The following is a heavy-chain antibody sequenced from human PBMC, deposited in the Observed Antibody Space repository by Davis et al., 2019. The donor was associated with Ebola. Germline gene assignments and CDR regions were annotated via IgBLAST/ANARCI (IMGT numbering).Heavy chain of an antibody. CDR2: ISSSSSYI. CDR1: GFTFSSYS. Sequence: GESLKISCAASGFTFSSYSMNWVRQAPGKGLEWVSSISSSSSYIYYADSVKGRFTISRDNAKNSLYLQMNSLRAEDTAVYYCARGPRNYDSSGYSWDYYYYGMDVWGKGTTVTVSS. V-gene: IGHV3-21*01. J-gene: IGHJ6*04. D-gene: IGHD3-22*01. CDR3: ARGPRNYDSSGYSWDYYYYGMDV.